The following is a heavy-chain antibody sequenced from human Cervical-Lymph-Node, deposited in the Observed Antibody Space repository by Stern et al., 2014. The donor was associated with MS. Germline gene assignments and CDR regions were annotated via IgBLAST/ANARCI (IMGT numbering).Heavy chain of an antibody. J-gene: IGHJ6*02. D-gene: IGHD6-25*01. CDR2: VDPEDGEA. V-gene: IGHV1-24*01. Sequence: LVQSGAEVKKPGASVKVSCKLSGYTLTDVSMHWVRQVPGKGLAWLRCVDPEDGEAINTQKFQGRFTMTEDTSTDTAYMQLISLGSDDTAVYYCATSGRRLGLDVWGQGTTVIVSS. CDR1: GYTLTDVS. CDR3: ATSGRRLGLDV.